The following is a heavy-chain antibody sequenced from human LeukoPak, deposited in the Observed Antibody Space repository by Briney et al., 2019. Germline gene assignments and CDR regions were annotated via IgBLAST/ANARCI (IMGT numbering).Heavy chain of an antibody. Sequence: GGSLRLSCAASGFTFSSYEMNWVRQAPGKGLEWVSYISSSGSTIYYTDSVKGRFTISRDNAKNSLYLQMNSLRAEDTAVYYCARAQRMIVPNFDYWGQGTLVTVSS. V-gene: IGHV3-48*03. CDR3: ARAQRMIVPNFDY. D-gene: IGHD3-22*01. J-gene: IGHJ4*02. CDR1: GFTFSSYE. CDR2: ISSSGSTI.